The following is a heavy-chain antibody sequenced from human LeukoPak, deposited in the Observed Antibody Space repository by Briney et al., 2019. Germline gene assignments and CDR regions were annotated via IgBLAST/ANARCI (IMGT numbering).Heavy chain of an antibody. V-gene: IGHV4-39*07. D-gene: IGHD3-10*01. CDR2: IYYSGST. Sequence: SETLSLTCTVSGGSISSSSYYWGWIRQPPGKGLEWIGSIYYSGSTYYNPSLKSRVTLSVDTSKNQFSLQLTSVTAADTAVYYCARDDYRGVTNFDPWGQGTLVTVSS. J-gene: IGHJ5*02. CDR3: ARDDYRGVTNFDP. CDR1: GGSISSSSYY.